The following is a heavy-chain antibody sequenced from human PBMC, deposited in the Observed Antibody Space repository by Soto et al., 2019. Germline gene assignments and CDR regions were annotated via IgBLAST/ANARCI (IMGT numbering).Heavy chain of an antibody. D-gene: IGHD2-15*01. V-gene: IGHV3-23*01. CDR3: AKDRIAVSVFDWFDP. Sequence: GGSLRLSCAASGFTFSSYAMSWFRQAPGKGLEWVSTISDNGVNTYYADSVKGRFTISRDNFKNTLNLRMTSLRAGDTAVYYCAKDRIAVSVFDWFDPWGQGTQVTVS. CDR2: ISDNGVNT. J-gene: IGHJ5*02. CDR1: GFTFSSYA.